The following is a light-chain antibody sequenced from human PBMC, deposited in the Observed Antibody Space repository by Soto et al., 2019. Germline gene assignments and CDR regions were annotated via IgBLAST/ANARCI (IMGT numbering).Light chain of an antibody. Sequence: DIQMTQSPSYVSASEGDSVTITCRASQDIITWLAWSQQKPGKAPRLLIYSASTLHRGVPSRFSGSGSGTEFTLTINRLQPEDVATYFCQQSDSFPFTFGPGTKVDV. CDR3: QQSDSFPFT. V-gene: IGKV1-12*01. J-gene: IGKJ3*01. CDR1: QDIITW. CDR2: SAS.